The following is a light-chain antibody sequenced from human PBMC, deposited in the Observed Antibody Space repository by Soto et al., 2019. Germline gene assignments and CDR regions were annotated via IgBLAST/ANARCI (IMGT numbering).Light chain of an antibody. CDR3: AAWDASLSGVL. CDR1: SSNIGVNT. V-gene: IGLV1-44*01. Sequence: QSVLTQPPSASGTPGQRGTISCSGSSSNIGVNTANWYQRLPGMAPKLLIYANDQRPSGVPDPFSGSKSGASASLALSGLQSEDEADYYCAAWDASLSGVLFGAGTKLTVL. J-gene: IGLJ2*01. CDR2: AND.